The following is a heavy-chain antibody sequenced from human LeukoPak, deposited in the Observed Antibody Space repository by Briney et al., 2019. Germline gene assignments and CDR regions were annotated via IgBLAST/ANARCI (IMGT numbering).Heavy chain of an antibody. CDR2: ISYDGSNK. J-gene: IGHJ4*02. D-gene: IGHD2-2*02. V-gene: IGHV3-30-3*01. Sequence: GRSLRLFCAPAGFTFTSYSMHCVRQAAGNGLEWLTDISYDGSNKNYADSVKGRFTISRDNSKNTLYLQMNSLRAEDTAVYYCARDRAVVPAAIGVYWGQGTLVTVSS. CDR1: GFTFTSYS. CDR3: ARDRAVVPAAIGVY.